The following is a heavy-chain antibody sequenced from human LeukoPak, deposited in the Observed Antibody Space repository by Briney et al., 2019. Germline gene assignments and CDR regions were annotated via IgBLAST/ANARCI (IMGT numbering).Heavy chain of an antibody. CDR2: IYHTGAS. J-gene: IGHJ2*01. Sequence: SETLSLTCTVSGGSITTHYWSWIRQPPGEGLQWIASIYHTGASNYNPSLKSRITISLDTSKNQFSLELRYVTDADTAEYYCARDTTCYDSSGYHPYWYFDLWGRGTPVTVSS. D-gene: IGHD3-22*01. CDR1: GGSITTHY. CDR3: ARDTTCYDSSGYHPYWYFDL. V-gene: IGHV4-59*11.